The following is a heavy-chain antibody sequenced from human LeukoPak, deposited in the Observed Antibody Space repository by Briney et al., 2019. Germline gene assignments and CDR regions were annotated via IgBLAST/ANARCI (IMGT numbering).Heavy chain of an antibody. Sequence: SVKVSCKASGGTFSSYAISWVRQAPGQGLEWMGGIIPIFGTANYAQKFQGRVTMTRDMSTSTVYMELSSLRSEDTAVYYCARESIAARRSFCYWGQGTLVTVSS. CDR3: ARESIAARRSFCY. CDR1: GGTFSSYA. CDR2: IIPIFGTA. J-gene: IGHJ4*02. V-gene: IGHV1-69*05. D-gene: IGHD6-6*01.